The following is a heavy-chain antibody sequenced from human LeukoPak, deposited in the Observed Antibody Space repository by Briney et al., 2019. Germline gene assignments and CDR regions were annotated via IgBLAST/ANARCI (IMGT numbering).Heavy chain of an antibody. CDR1: GYSFTGYY. V-gene: IGHV1-2*02. CDR2: INPNSGDT. CDR3: AAGGYYSFLVS. J-gene: IGHJ5*02. Sequence: ASVKVSCKASGYSFTGYYMHWVRQAPGQGLEWMGWINPNSGDTKYAQKFQGRVTMTRDTSIRTVYMELSRLRSDDTAIYYCAAGGYYSFLVSWGQGTLVTVSS. D-gene: IGHD3-10*01.